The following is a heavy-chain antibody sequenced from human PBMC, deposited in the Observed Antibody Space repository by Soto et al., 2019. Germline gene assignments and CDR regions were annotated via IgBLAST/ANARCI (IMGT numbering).Heavy chain of an antibody. CDR1: GGSISSGGYH. J-gene: IGHJ5*02. V-gene: IGHV4-31*03. Sequence: SETLSLTCTVSGGSISSGGYHWSWIRQHPGKGLEWIGYIYYSGSTYYNPSLKSRVTISVDTSKNQFSLKLSSVTAADTAVYYCARGKNWFDPWGQGTLVTVSS. CDR2: IYYSGST. CDR3: ARGKNWFDP.